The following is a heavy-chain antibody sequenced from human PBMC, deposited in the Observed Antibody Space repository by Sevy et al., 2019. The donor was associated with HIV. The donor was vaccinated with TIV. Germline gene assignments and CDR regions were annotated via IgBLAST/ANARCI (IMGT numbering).Heavy chain of an antibody. J-gene: IGHJ4*02. Sequence: GGSLRLSCAASGFAFSTYSMNWVRQAPGKGLEWVASISGSGSYIYYADSVQGRVAISRDNAKSSLYLQMNSLRAEDTAVYYCGREAANVRYFDYWGQGTLVTVSS. CDR1: GFAFSTYS. V-gene: IGHV3-21*01. D-gene: IGHD3-10*02. CDR3: GREAANVRYFDY. CDR2: ISGSGSYI.